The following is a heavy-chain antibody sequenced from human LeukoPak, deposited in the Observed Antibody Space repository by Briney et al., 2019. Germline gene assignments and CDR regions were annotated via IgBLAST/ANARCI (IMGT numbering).Heavy chain of an antibody. CDR3: ARGRRGPRFDY. Sequence: SETLSLTCAVYGGSFSGYYWSWIRQPPGKGLEWIGEINHSGSTNYNPSLKSRVTISVDTSKNQFSLKLSSVTAADTAVYYCARGRRGPRFDYWGQGTLVTVSS. J-gene: IGHJ4*02. CDR2: INHSGST. CDR1: GGSFSGYY. D-gene: IGHD3-10*01. V-gene: IGHV4-34*01.